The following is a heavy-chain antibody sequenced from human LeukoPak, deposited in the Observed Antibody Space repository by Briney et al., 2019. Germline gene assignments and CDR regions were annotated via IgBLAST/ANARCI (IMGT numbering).Heavy chain of an antibody. D-gene: IGHD5-24*01. V-gene: IGHV1-18*01. Sequence: ASVKVSCKASGYTFTSYGISWVRQAPGQGLEWMGWISAYNGNTNYAQKLQGRVTMTTDTSTSTAYMELRSLRSDDTAVYYCARVSSAATITDWFDPWGQGTLVTVSS. CDR2: ISAYNGNT. CDR1: GYTFTSYG. CDR3: ARVSSAATITDWFDP. J-gene: IGHJ5*02.